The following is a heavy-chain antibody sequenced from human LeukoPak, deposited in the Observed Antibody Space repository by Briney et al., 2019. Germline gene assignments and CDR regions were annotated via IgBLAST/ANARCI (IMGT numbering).Heavy chain of an antibody. CDR1: GGTFSSYA. CDR2: IIPIFGTA. CDR3: ARGHYDILTCHYYYGMDV. Sequence: GASVKVSCKASGGTFSSYAISWVRQAPGQGLEWMGWIIPIFGTANYAQKFQGRVTITADKSTSTAYMELSSLRSEDTAVYYCARGHYDILTCHYYYGMDVWGKGTTATVSS. V-gene: IGHV1-69*06. D-gene: IGHD3-9*01. J-gene: IGHJ6*04.